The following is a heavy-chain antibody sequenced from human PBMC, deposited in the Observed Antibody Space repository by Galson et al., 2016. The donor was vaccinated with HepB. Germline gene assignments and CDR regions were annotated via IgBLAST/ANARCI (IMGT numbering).Heavy chain of an antibody. CDR1: GFTFRNYG. Sequence: SLRLSCAASGFTFRNYGMHWVRQAPGKGLEWVAGIWFDGSYKYYTDSVKGRFTISRDNSKNTIYLHMSGLRAEDTAVYYCATENPGIAVAALDYWGQGTLVTVSS. J-gene: IGHJ4*02. V-gene: IGHV3-33*01. D-gene: IGHD6-19*01. CDR3: ATENPGIAVAALDY. CDR2: IWFDGSYK.